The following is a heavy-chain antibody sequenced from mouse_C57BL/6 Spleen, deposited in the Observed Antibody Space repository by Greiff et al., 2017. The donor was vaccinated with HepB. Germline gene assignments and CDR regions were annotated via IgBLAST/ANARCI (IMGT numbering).Heavy chain of an antibody. CDR2: INPSTGGT. D-gene: IGHD1-1*01. V-gene: IGHV1-42*01. CDR3: ARITTVVATGYYAMDY. Sequence: VQLQQSGPELVKPGASVKISCKASGYSFTGYYMNWVKQSPEKSLEWIGEINPSTGGTTYNQKFKAKATLTVDKSSSTAYMQLKSLTSEDSAVYYCARITTVVATGYYAMDYWGQGTSVTVSS. J-gene: IGHJ4*01. CDR1: GYSFTGYY.